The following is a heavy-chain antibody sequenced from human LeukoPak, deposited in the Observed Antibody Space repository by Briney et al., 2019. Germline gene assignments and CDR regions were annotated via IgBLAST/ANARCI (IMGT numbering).Heavy chain of an antibody. CDR2: ISGSGGRT. D-gene: IGHD6-19*01. CDR1: GFSFSSCA. Sequence: PGGSLRLSCAASGFSFSSCAMSWVRQAPGKGLEWVSAISGSGGRTYYADSVKGRFTISRGNSKNTLYLQMNRLRAEDTAVYYCAKDYLAVAGIAWGGYWGQGTLVTVSS. CDR3: AKDYLAVAGIAWGGY. V-gene: IGHV3-23*01. J-gene: IGHJ4*02.